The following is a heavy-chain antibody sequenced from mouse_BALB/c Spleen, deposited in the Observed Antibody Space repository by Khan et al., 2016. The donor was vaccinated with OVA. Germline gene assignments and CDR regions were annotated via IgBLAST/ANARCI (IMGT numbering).Heavy chain of an antibody. CDR1: GYTFTNYG. D-gene: IGHD6-1*01. V-gene: IGHV9-3-1*01. Sequence: QIQLVQSGPELKKPGETVKISCKASGYTFTNYGMNWVKQAPGKGLKWMGWINTYTGEPTYADDFKGRFAFSLETSASTAYLQINNLKNEDTATNFCARDCSYAYWGQGTLVTGSA. CDR2: INTYTGEP. J-gene: IGHJ3*01. CDR3: ARDCSYAY.